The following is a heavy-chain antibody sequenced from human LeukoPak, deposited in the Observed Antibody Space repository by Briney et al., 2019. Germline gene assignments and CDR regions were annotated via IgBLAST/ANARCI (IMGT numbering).Heavy chain of an antibody. Sequence: GASLKISCKGSGYSFTIYCIGWVRQMPAKGLEGMVIIYHGDSDTRYSPSFQGQVSISADKSISTAYLQWSSLKALDTAMYYCAGRNRYSKTGYSSSWYGPVDYWGQGTLVTVSS. CDR3: AGRNRYSKTGYSSSWYGPVDY. J-gene: IGHJ4*02. CDR2: IYHGDSDT. D-gene: IGHD6-13*01. V-gene: IGHV5-51*01. CDR1: GYSFTIYC.